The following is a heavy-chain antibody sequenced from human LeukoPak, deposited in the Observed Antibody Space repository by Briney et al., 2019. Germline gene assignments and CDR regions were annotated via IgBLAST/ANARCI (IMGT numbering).Heavy chain of an antibody. CDR2: VRYDERNE. D-gene: IGHD5-12*01. V-gene: IGHV3-30*02. J-gene: IGHJ4*02. Sequence: GGSLRLSCQTSGFVFSNYGMHWVRQAPGKGLEWVAFVRYDERNEYYGDSVNGRFSISRDNSSNTLYLQMNSLRPEDTGVYSCAKDSNSGYVSVGPDYWGLGTLVTVSS. CDR1: GFVFSNYG. CDR3: AKDSNSGYVSVGPDY.